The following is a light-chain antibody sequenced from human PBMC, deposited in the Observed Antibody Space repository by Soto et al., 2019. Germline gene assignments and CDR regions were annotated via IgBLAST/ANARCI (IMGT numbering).Light chain of an antibody. J-gene: IGKJ1*01. CDR1: QSMNDW. Sequence: DIQMTQSPSTLSASVGDRVTITCRASQSMNDWLAWYQQKPGKVPKVLIYDASSLQSGVPSRFSGSGSGTEFTLTIGSLQPDDVATYYCLRYNAFSQTFGQGTKVEI. CDR3: LRYNAFSQT. CDR2: DAS. V-gene: IGKV1-5*01.